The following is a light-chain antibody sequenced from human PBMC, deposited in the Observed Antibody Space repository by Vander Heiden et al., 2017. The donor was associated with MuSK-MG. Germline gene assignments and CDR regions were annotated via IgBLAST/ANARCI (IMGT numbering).Light chain of an antibody. J-gene: IGKJ3*01. V-gene: IGKV3-15*01. CDR2: GAS. Sequence: EIVMTQSPATLSVSPGERATLSCRASQSVSSNLAWYQQKPGQAPRLLTYGASTRATGIPARFSGSGSGTEFTLTISSLQSEDFAVYYCQQYNNWPFTFGSGTKVDIK. CDR3: QQYNNWPFT. CDR1: QSVSSN.